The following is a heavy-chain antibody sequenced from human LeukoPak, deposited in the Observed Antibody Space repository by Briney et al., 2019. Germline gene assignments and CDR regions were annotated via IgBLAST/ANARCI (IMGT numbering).Heavy chain of an antibody. V-gene: IGHV3-7*01. CDR3: ARARALYSSGWYGLFDY. Sequence: GGSLRLSCAASGFTFSSYWMSWVRQTPGKGLEWVANLKQDGSEKYYVDSVKGRFTISRDNAKNSLYLQMNSLRAEDAAVYYCARARALYSSGWYGLFDYWGQGTLVTVSS. CDR2: LKQDGSEK. CDR1: GFTFSSYW. J-gene: IGHJ4*02. D-gene: IGHD6-19*01.